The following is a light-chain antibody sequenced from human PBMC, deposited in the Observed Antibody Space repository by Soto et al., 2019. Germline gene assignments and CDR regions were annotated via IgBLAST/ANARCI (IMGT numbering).Light chain of an antibody. CDR3: QQYYITPPT. V-gene: IGKV4-1*01. Sequence: DIVMTQSPDSLGVSLGERATINCKSSQSVLYSSNNKNYLTWYQQKPGQPPKLLIYWASTRESGVPDRFSGSGSGTDFTLTISSLQAEDVAVYYCQQYYITPPTFGQGTKVDI. J-gene: IGKJ1*01. CDR1: QSVLYSSNNKNY. CDR2: WAS.